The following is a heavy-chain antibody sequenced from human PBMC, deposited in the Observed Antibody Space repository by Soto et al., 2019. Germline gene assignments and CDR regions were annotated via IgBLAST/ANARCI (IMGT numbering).Heavy chain of an antibody. J-gene: IGHJ4*02. CDR2: ISAHNGNT. V-gene: IGHV1-18*01. CDR1: GYTFSSYG. CDR3: ARSPPTWGLPSEYYFDS. Sequence: LVQSGAEVKKPGASVTVSCKPSGYTFSSYGITWVRQAPGQGLEWLGWISAHNGNTNYAQKLQDRVPMTTDASTSTAYMELTSLRSDDTAVYYCARSPPTWGLPSEYYFDSWGQGALVTVSS. D-gene: IGHD1-26*01.